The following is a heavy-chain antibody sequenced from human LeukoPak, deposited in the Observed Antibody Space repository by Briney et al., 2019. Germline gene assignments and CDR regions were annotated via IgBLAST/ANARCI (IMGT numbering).Heavy chain of an antibody. J-gene: IGHJ4*02. CDR1: GGSFSGYY. D-gene: IGHD4-17*01. CDR2: INHSGST. CDR3: ARAGGSTVTTDY. Sequence: SETLSLTCAVYGGSFSGYYWSWIRQPPGKRLEWIGEINHSGSTNYNPSLKSRVTISVDTSKNQFSLKLSSVTAADTAVYYCARAGGSTVTTDYWGQGTLVTVSS. V-gene: IGHV4-34*01.